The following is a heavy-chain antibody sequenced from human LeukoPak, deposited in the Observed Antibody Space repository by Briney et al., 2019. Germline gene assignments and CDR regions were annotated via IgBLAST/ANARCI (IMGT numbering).Heavy chain of an antibody. CDR2: IYPGDSDT. D-gene: IGHD2-2*01. Sequence: GESLKISCKGSGYSFTSYWIGWVRQMPGKGLEWMGIIYPGDSDTRYSPSFQGQVTISADKSIRTAYLQWSSLKASDTAMYYCARHNAPGFYYYYYMDVWGKGTTVTVSS. CDR1: GYSFTSYW. J-gene: IGHJ6*03. CDR3: ARHNAPGFYYYYYMDV. V-gene: IGHV5-51*01.